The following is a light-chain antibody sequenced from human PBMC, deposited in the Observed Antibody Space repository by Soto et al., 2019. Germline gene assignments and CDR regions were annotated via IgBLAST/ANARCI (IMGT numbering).Light chain of an antibody. CDR3: QQYGSSPQT. CDR1: QSVSSNY. V-gene: IGKV3-20*01. Sequence: EIVLTQSPGTLSLSPGERATLSCRASQSVSSNYLAWYQQTPGQAPRLLIYGASSRATGIPDRFSGSASGTDFTLTIRRLEPEDFAVYYCQQYGSSPQTFGQGTKVDIK. J-gene: IGKJ1*01. CDR2: GAS.